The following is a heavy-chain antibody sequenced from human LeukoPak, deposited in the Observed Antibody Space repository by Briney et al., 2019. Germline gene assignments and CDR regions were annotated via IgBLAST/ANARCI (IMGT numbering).Heavy chain of an antibody. CDR1: GFTFSSYA. J-gene: IGHJ4*02. CDR2: INHSGST. CDR3: ARSRKRRDLYSSADY. V-gene: IGHV4-34*01. D-gene: IGHD6-25*01. Sequence: PGGSLRLSCAASGFTFSSYAMSWIRQPPGKGLEWIGEINHSGSTNYNPSLKSRVTISVDTSKNQFSLKLSSVTAADTAVYYCARSRKRRDLYSSADYWGQGTLVTVSS.